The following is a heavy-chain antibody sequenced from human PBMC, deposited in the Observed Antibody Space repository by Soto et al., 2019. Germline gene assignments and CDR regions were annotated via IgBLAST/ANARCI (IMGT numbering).Heavy chain of an antibody. J-gene: IGHJ4*02. D-gene: IGHD6-6*01. V-gene: IGHV1-3*01. CDR3: ARGGSIAAVFDY. CDR2: INAGNGNT. CDR1: GYTFTSYA. Sequence: ASVKVSCKASGYTFTSYAMHWVRQAPGQRLEWMGWINAGNGNTKYSQKFQGRVTITRDTSASTAYMELSSLRSEDTAVYYCARGGSIAAVFDYWGRGTLVTVSS.